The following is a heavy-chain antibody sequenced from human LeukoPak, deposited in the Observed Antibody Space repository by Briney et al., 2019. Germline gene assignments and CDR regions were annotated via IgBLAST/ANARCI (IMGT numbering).Heavy chain of an antibody. D-gene: IGHD6-13*01. Sequence: ASVRVSCKASGYTFPRYGISWVRQAPGQGLEWMGWISAYNGNAKHAQNFQGRVTMTTDTSMTTAYMELSSLRSEDTAVYYCARLDYSSSPVGDYWGQGTLVTVSS. CDR3: ARLDYSSSPVGDY. J-gene: IGHJ4*02. CDR1: GYTFPRYG. V-gene: IGHV1-18*01. CDR2: ISAYNGNA.